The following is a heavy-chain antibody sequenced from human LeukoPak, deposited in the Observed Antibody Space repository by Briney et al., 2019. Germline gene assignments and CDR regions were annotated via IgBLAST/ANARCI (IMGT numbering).Heavy chain of an antibody. CDR2: IYCIGSA. J-gene: IGHJ4*02. CDR1: GGSISTSGVY. Sequence: SQTLSLTCTVSGGSISTSGVYWSWIRQHPAKGLEWIGYIYCIGSAYYNPSLESRVTISVDTSTDQFSLMLASATAADTAVYYCARVRDGFFFDDWGRGTLVTVSS. D-gene: IGHD3-3*01. V-gene: IGHV4-31*03. CDR3: ARVRDGFFFDD.